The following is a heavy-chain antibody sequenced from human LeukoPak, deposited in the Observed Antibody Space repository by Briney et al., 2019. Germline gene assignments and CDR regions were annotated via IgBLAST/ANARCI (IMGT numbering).Heavy chain of an antibody. CDR3: AKEAGYNDYFDY. Sequence: PGGSLRLSCAASGFTFDDYAMHWVQQAPGKGLERVSGISWNSGSIGYADSVKGRFTISRDNAKNSLYLQMNSLRAEDTALYYCAKEAGYNDYFDYWGQGTLVTVSS. CDR2: ISWNSGSI. V-gene: IGHV3-9*01. J-gene: IGHJ4*02. CDR1: GFTFDDYA. D-gene: IGHD5-24*01.